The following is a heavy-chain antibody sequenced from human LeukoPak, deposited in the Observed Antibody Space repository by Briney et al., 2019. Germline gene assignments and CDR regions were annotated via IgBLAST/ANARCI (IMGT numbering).Heavy chain of an antibody. Sequence: GGSLRLSCAASAFTFRSYAIIWVRQAPGKGLEWVSGISGSGGSTYYSDSAKGRFTISRDNSNNTLYLQMNSLRAEDTAVYYCAKGAASRGYTYVANWGQGTLVTVSS. CDR2: ISGSGGST. CDR3: AKGAASRGYTYVAN. J-gene: IGHJ4*02. D-gene: IGHD5-18*01. CDR1: AFTFRSYA. V-gene: IGHV3-23*01.